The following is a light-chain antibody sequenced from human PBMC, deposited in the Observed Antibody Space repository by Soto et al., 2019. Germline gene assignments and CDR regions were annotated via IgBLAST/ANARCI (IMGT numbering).Light chain of an antibody. V-gene: IGKV3-20*01. CDR1: QSLSNSF. CDR2: GAS. CDR3: QQYGRLPLS. Sequence: EILLTQSPDTLSLSPGDRATLSCRASQSLSNSFLAWYQQKPGQTPRLLISGASIRAADIPDRFSGSGSGTDFTLTISRLEPEDCAVYFCQQYGRLPLSFGGGTKVEIK. J-gene: IGKJ4*01.